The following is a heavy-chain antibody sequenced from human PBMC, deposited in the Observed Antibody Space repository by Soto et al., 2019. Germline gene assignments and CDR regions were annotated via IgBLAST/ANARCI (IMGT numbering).Heavy chain of an antibody. CDR1: GFTFSTYA. Sequence: QVQLVESGGGVVQPGRSLRLSCAASGFTFSTYAMHWVRQAPGKGLEWVAVISNDGNNKYYTDSVKGRFAISRDNSKNTIYVQMSSLRAEDTAVYYCVKEFVHNTGFYNDYWGQGTMVTVTT. CDR3: VKEFVHNTGFYNDY. D-gene: IGHD6-19*01. V-gene: IGHV3-30*09. CDR2: ISNDGNNK. J-gene: IGHJ4*02.